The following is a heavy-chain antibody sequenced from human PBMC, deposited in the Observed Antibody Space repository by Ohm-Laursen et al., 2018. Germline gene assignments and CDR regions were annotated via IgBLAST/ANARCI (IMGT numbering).Heavy chain of an antibody. Sequence: LSLTCAASGFTFSDYYMSWIRQAPGKGLEWVSYISSVGGVMYYADSVKGRFTISRDNPKNSLYLQMNSLRAEDTAVYYCARENVGMDVWGQGTTVTVSS. CDR1: GFTFSDYY. CDR3: ARENVGMDV. CDR2: ISSVGGVM. V-gene: IGHV3-11*01. J-gene: IGHJ6*02.